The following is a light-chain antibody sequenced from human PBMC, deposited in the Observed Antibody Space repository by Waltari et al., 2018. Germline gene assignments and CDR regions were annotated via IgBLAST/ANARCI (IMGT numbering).Light chain of an antibody. CDR1: RSDVGGYNF. J-gene: IGLJ2*01. CDR3: SSYTFTSTPVV. Sequence: QSALTQPASVSGSPGQSITISCTGTRSDVGGYNFVSWYQQHPGKAPKLMIYEVSNRPSGLSNRFSGSKSGTTASLTISGLQAADEADYYCSSYTFTSTPVVFGGGTKVTVL. V-gene: IGLV2-14*01. CDR2: EVS.